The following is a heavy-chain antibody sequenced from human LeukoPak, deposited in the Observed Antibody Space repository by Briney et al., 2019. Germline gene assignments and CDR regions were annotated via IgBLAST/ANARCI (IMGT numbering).Heavy chain of an antibody. CDR1: GFTFSSYG. CDR3: AREQYSGYANGLYHY. J-gene: IGHJ4*02. V-gene: IGHV3-33*01. D-gene: IGHD5-12*01. CDR2: IWYDGSSK. Sequence: GGSLRLSCAASGFTFSSYGMHWVRQAPGKGLEWVAVIWYDGSSKYYADSVKGRFTISRDNSKNTLYLEMNSLRAEDTAVYYCAREQYSGYANGLYHYWGQGTLVTVSS.